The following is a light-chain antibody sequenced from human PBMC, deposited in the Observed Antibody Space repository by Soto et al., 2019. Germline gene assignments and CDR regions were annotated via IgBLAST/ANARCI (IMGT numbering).Light chain of an antibody. CDR2: DAS. J-gene: IGKJ1*01. CDR3: QQYDNIPRT. CDR1: QEISNY. Sequence: DIQMTQSPSSLSASVGDRVTITCQASQEISNYLNCYQQKAGKAPKLLIYDASNLEKGVPSRFSGSGSGTDFTFTISSLQPEDIATYYCQQYDNIPRTFGQGTKVEIK. V-gene: IGKV1-33*01.